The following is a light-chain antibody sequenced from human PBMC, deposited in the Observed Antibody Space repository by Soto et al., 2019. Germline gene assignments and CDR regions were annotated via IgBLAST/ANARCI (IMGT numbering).Light chain of an antibody. CDR1: SSDAGTYDY. CDR3: QSYDSSLSGV. Sequence: QSALIQPPSVSGSPGQSVTISCVGTSSDAGTYDYVSWYQQHPGTVPKPMIYNVNTQPSGVPDRFSGSKSGNTASMAISGLQAQDEADYYCQSYDSSLSGVFGGGTKVTVL. V-gene: IGLV2-11*01. J-gene: IGLJ2*01. CDR2: NVN.